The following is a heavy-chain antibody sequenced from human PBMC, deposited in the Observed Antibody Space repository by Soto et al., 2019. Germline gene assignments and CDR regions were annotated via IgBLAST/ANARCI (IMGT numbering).Heavy chain of an antibody. J-gene: IGHJ6*02. D-gene: IGHD3-3*01. Sequence: QVQLVESGGGVVQPGRSLRLSCAASGFTFSSYAMHWVRQAPGKGLEWVAVISYDGSNKYYADSVKGRFTISRDNSKNTLYLQMNSLRAEDTAVYYCARDRGRILEWRYYYYGMDVWGQGTTVTVSS. V-gene: IGHV3-30-3*01. CDR1: GFTFSSYA. CDR2: ISYDGSNK. CDR3: ARDRGRILEWRYYYYGMDV.